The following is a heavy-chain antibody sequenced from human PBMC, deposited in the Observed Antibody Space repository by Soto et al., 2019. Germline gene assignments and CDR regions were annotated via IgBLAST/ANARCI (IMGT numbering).Heavy chain of an antibody. CDR3: ARGIVVVPAAIDY. J-gene: IGHJ4*02. CDR1: GFTFSSYG. CDR2: IWYDGSNK. V-gene: IGHV3-33*01. Sequence: SLRLSCAASGFTFSSYGIHWVRQAPGKGLEWVAVIWYDGSNKYYADSVKGRFTITRDNSKNTLYLQMNSLRAEDTAVYYCARGIVVVPAAIDYWGQGTLVTVSS. D-gene: IGHD2-2*01.